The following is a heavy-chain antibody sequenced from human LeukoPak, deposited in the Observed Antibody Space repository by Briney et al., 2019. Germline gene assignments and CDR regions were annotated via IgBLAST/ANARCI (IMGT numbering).Heavy chain of an antibody. D-gene: IGHD4-17*01. CDR2: TSGDGGST. CDR3: AKDICGDYSDYMDV. V-gene: IGHV3-43*02. J-gene: IGHJ6*03. Sequence: GGSLRLSCAASGFTFDDYAMHWVRQAPGKGLEWVSLTSGDGGSTYYADSVKGRFTISRDNSKNSLYLQMNSLRTEDTALYYCAKDICGDYSDYMDVWGKGTTVTVSS. CDR1: GFTFDDYA.